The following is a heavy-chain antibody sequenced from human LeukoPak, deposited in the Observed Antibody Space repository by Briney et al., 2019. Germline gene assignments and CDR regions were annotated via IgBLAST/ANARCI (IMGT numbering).Heavy chain of an antibody. D-gene: IGHD7-27*01. J-gene: IGHJ4*02. CDR2: ISYDGSNK. CDR3: AKDAPRLGTFDC. Sequence: HTGGSLRLSCAASGFTFSSYGMHWVRQAPGKGLEWVAVISYDGSNKYYADSVKGRFTISRDNSKNTLYLQMNSLRAEDTAVYYCAKDAPRLGTFDCWGQGTLVTVSS. CDR1: GFTFSSYG. V-gene: IGHV3-30*18.